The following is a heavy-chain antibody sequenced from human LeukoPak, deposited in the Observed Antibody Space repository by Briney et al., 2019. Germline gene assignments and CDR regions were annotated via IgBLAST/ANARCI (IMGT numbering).Heavy chain of an antibody. J-gene: IGHJ4*02. Sequence: GGSLRLSCAASGFTFSTYGMHWVRQAPGKGLEWVAVIWYGGSNTYYADSVKGRFTISRDNSKNTLYLQVNSLRAEDTAVYYCARGDCSSTSCYVDYWGQGTLVIVSS. D-gene: IGHD2-2*01. CDR1: GFTFSTYG. CDR2: IWYGGSNT. V-gene: IGHV3-33*08. CDR3: ARGDCSSTSCYVDY.